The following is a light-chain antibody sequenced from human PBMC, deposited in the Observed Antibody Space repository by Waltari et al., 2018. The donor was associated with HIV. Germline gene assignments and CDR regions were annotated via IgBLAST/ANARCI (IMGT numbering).Light chain of an antibody. V-gene: IGLV1-40*01. J-gene: IGLJ2*01. CDR2: ANT. CDR1: SSNFGAGYD. CDR3: QAPRV. Sequence: QSVLMQPPSVYGASGQRVTFSCTGSSSNFGAGYDVHWYQQLPGTAPKLLIYANTNRPSCGPDHFSGSESGTSAALAITMLQAEDEADYDCQAPRVFGGVTKLTVL.